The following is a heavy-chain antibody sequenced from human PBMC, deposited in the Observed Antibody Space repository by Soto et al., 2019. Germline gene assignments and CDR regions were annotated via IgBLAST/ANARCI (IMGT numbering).Heavy chain of an antibody. D-gene: IGHD4-17*01. CDR1: GGSISSGGYY. J-gene: IGHJ4*02. Sequence: QVQLQESGPGLVKPSQTLSLTCTVSGGSISSGGYYWSWIRQYPGKGLEWIGYIYYSGSTYYNPSLKSRVTISVDTSKNQFSLKLSSVTAADTAVYYCARDRRGDYGDYYFDYWGQGTLVTVSS. V-gene: IGHV4-31*03. CDR3: ARDRRGDYGDYYFDY. CDR2: IYYSGST.